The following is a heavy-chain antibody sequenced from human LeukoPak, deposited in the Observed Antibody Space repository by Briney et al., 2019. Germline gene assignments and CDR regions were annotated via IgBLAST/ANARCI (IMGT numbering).Heavy chain of an antibody. CDR2: IHHSGGIT. V-gene: IGHV4-59*08. D-gene: IGHD5-24*01. CDR1: GGSINSYY. CDR3: ARYGSATIARFDY. J-gene: IGHJ4*02. Sequence: SETLSLTCTVSGGSINSYYWSWIRQPPGKGLEWIGYIHHSGGITYYNPSLESRVTISLDTSKNQFSLSLTSVTAADTAVYYCARYGSATIARFDYWGQGTLVTVSS.